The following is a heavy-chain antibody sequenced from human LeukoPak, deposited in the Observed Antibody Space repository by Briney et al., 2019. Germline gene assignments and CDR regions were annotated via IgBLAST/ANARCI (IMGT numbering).Heavy chain of an antibody. CDR1: GFTFSSYA. V-gene: IGHV3-30-3*01. J-gene: IGHJ4*02. CDR2: ISYDGSNK. CDR3: AKFLAPRLTIFGALPPC. Sequence: PGGSLRLSCAASGFTFSSYAMHWVRQAPGKGLEWVAVISYDGSNKYYADSVKGRFTISRDNSKNTLYLQMNSLRAEDTAVYYCAKFLAPRLTIFGALPPCWGQGTLVTVSS. D-gene: IGHD3-3*01.